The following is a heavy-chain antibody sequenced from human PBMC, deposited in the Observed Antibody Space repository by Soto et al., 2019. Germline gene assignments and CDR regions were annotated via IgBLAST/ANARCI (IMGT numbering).Heavy chain of an antibody. CDR3: AKERYSDYDLGPHFHYGMDV. CDR2: ISGGGEKV. D-gene: IGHD5-12*01. J-gene: IGHJ6*02. CDR1: GFPFGTYA. V-gene: IGHV3-23*01. Sequence: GGSLRLSCADSGFPFGTYAMNWVRQAPGKGLEWVSGISGGGEKVYYAESVKGRFTISRDNSKKTLYLQMNSLRVEDTAIYYCAKERYSDYDLGPHFHYGMDVWGQGTTVTVSS.